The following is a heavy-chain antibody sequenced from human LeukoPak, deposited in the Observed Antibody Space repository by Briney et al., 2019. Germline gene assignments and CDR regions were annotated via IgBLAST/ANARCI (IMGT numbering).Heavy chain of an antibody. D-gene: IGHD3-10*01. Sequence: PSETLSLTCTVSGGSISSYYWSWIRQPAGKGLEWIGRIYTSGSTNYNPSLKSRVTMSVDTSKNQFSLKLSSVTAADTAVYYCARDPNGSGSYSAFDIWGQGTMVIVSS. J-gene: IGHJ3*02. CDR1: GGSISSYY. CDR2: IYTSGST. CDR3: ARDPNGSGSYSAFDI. V-gene: IGHV4-4*07.